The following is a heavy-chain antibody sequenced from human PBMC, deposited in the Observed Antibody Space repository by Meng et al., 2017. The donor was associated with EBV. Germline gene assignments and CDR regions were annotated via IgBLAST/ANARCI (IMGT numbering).Heavy chain of an antibody. CDR2: IIPIFGTA. D-gene: IGHD6-13*01. CDR1: GGTFSSYA. V-gene: IGHV1-69*06. J-gene: IGHJ4*02. CDR3: ARAEIAAAGRLDY. Sequence: QVQLLLSGAAGEKPGSSVKVSCKASGGTFSSYAISWVRQAPGQGLEWMGGIIPIFGTANYAQKFQGRVTITADKSTSTAYMELSSLRSEDTAVYYCARAEIAAAGRLDYWGQGTLVTVSS.